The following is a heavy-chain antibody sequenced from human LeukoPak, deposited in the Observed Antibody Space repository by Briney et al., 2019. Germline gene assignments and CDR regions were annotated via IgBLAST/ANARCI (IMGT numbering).Heavy chain of an antibody. CDR3: AKPEQQLVSPYYFDY. V-gene: IGHV3-30*18. CDR2: TSYDGSNK. D-gene: IGHD6-13*01. J-gene: IGHJ4*02. Sequence: PGRSLRLSCAASGFTFSSYGMHWVRQAPGKGLEWVAVTSYDGSNKYYADSVKGRFTISRDNSKNTLYLQMNSLRAEDTAVYYCAKPEQQLVSPYYFDYWGQGTLVTVSS. CDR1: GFTFSSYG.